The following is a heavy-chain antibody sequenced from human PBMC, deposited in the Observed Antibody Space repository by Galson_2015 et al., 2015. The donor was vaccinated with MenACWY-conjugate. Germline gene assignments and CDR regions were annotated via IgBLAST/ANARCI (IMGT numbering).Heavy chain of an antibody. Sequence: SLRLSCAASGFTFSSFAMSWVRQAPGKGLEWVSVITSSGGTTYYADSVKGRFTISRDNPKNTLYLQMDTLRAEDTATYYCAKSGNYFGMGFDYWGQGTLVT. D-gene: IGHD2/OR15-2a*01. CDR2: ITSSGGTT. CDR1: GFTFSSFA. V-gene: IGHV3-23*01. J-gene: IGHJ4*02. CDR3: AKSGNYFGMGFDY.